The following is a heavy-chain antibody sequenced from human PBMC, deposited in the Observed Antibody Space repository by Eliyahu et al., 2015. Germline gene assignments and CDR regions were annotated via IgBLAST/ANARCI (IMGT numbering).Heavy chain of an antibody. J-gene: IGHJ3*01. CDR2: VKEDGSEK. V-gene: IGHV3-7*03. CDR1: YW. CDR3: ARGDYYDNSGYYIDAFDV. D-gene: IGHD3-22*01. Sequence: YWMSWVRQAPGKGLEWVGNVKEDGSEKYYVDSVKGRFTISRDNVKNSLYLQMYSLRAEDTAVYYCARGDYYDNSGYYIDAFDVWGQGTVVTVSS.